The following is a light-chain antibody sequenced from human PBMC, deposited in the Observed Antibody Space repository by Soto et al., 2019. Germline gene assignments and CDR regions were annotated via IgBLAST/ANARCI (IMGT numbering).Light chain of an antibody. V-gene: IGKV3-20*01. CDR3: QQYRSSPGT. J-gene: IGKJ1*01. CDR2: GAY. Sequence: EIVLTQSPGTLSSSPGERATLSCRASQTVPSNYLAWYQQKPGQAPRLLFFGAYIRATGLPDRFSGGGSGTDFTLTISRREPEDFAVYYCQQYRSSPGTFGQGTKVEVK. CDR1: QTVPSNY.